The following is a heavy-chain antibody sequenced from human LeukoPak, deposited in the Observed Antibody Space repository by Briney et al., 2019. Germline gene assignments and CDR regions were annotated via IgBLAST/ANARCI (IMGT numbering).Heavy chain of an antibody. CDR2: IYYSGST. D-gene: IGHD6-13*01. CDR3: ARGIAAAGVWSDP. Sequence: PSETLSLTCTVSGGSISSYYWSWIRQPPGKGLEWIGYIYYSGSTNYNPSLKSRVTISVDTSKNQFSLKLSSVTAADTAVYYCARGIAAAGVWSDPWGQGTLVTVSS. CDR1: GGSISSYY. J-gene: IGHJ5*02. V-gene: IGHV4-59*01.